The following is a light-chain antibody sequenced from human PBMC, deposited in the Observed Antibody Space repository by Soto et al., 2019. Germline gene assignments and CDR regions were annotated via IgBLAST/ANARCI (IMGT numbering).Light chain of an antibody. CDR1: QSISTW. V-gene: IGKV1-5*01. CDR2: DAS. CDR3: QQYSSHSPYT. J-gene: IGKJ2*01. Sequence: DIQMTQSPSTLSASVGDRVTITCRANQSISTWLAWYQQKPGKAPKLLIYDASSLESGVPSRFSGGGSGTEVALTISSLQPDDFATYYCQQYSSHSPYTFGQGTNLEI.